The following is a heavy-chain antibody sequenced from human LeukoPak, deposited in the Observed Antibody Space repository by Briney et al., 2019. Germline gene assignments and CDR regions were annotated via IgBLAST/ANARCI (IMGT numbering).Heavy chain of an antibody. CDR2: IYSGGST. CDR1: GFTVSSNY. D-gene: IGHD5-12*01. Sequence: PGGSLRLSCAASGFTVSSNYMSWVRQAPGKGLEWVSVIYSGGSTYYADSVKGRFTISRDNSKNTLYLQMNSLRAEDTAVYYCAKEYSGYDRFFDYWGQGTLVTVSS. CDR3: AKEYSGYDRFFDY. V-gene: IGHV3-66*01. J-gene: IGHJ4*02.